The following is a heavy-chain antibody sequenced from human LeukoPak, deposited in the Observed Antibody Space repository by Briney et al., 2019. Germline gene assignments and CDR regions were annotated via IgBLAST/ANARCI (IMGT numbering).Heavy chain of an antibody. J-gene: IGHJ4*02. V-gene: IGHV4-34*01. Sequence: SETLSLTCAVYGGSFSGYYWSWIRQPPGKALEWIGEINHSGSTNYNPSLKSRVTISVDTSKNQFSLKLGSVTAADTAVYYCARDIITAAAHAFDYWGQGTLVTVSS. CDR1: GGSFSGYY. D-gene: IGHD3-10*01. CDR3: ARDIITAAAHAFDY. CDR2: INHSGST.